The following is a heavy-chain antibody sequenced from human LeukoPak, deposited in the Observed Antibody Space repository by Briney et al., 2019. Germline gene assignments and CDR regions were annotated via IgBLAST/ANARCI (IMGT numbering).Heavy chain of an antibody. J-gene: IGHJ4*02. D-gene: IGHD3-10*01. CDR1: GGSFSTYF. V-gene: IGHV4-4*07. CDR2: ISTSGST. CDR3: ARGGEGYHFGSASQDY. Sequence: KPPETLSLTCSVSGGSFSTYFWNWIRQPAGKGLEWIGRISTSGSTTYNPSLKSRVTISIDTSRNQFSLKLSSVTAADTAIYYCARGGEGYHFGSASQDYWGQGTLVTVSS.